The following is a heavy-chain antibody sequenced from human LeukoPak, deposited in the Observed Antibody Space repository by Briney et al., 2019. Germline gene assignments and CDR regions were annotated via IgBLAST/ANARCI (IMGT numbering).Heavy chain of an antibody. V-gene: IGHV1-69*13. J-gene: IGHJ4*02. CDR3: ARDQDTAMVPASFDY. CDR1: GGTFSSYA. D-gene: IGHD5-18*01. Sequence: GASVKVSCKASGGTFSSYAISWVRQAPGQGLEWMGGIIPIFGTANYAQKFQGRVTITADESTSTAYMELSSLRSEDTAVYYCARDQDTAMVPASFDYWGQGTLVTVSS. CDR2: IIPIFGTA.